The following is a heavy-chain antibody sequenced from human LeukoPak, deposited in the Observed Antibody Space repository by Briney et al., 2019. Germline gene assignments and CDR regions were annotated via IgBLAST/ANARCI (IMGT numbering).Heavy chain of an antibody. Sequence: GGSLRLSCAASGFTFSSYAMSWVRQALGKGLEWVSAISGSGGSTYYADSVKGRFTISRDNSKNTLYLQMNSLRAEDTAVYYCAKDLRGYYGSGSPSGLDYWGQGTLVTVSS. J-gene: IGHJ4*02. CDR1: GFTFSSYA. CDR2: ISGSGGST. D-gene: IGHD3-10*01. CDR3: AKDLRGYYGSGSPSGLDY. V-gene: IGHV3-23*01.